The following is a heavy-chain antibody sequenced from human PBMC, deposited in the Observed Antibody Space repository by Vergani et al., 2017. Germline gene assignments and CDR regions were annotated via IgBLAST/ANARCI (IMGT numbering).Heavy chain of an antibody. CDR2: IYYSGST. J-gene: IGHJ5*02. CDR3: ARSLDTAMVTPSNWFDP. CDR1: GGSISSYY. Sequence: QVQLQESGPGLVKPSETLSLTCTVSGGSISSYYWSWIRQPPGTGLEWIGYIYYSGSTNYNPSLKSRVTISVDTSTNQFSLKLSSVTAADTAVYYCARSLDTAMVTPSNWFDPWGQRTLVTVSS. D-gene: IGHD5-18*01. V-gene: IGHV4-59*08.